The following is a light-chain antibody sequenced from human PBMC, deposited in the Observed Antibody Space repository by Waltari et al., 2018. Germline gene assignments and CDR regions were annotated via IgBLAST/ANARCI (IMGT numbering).Light chain of an antibody. J-gene: IGKJ4*01. CDR3: QHYDGLVVT. Sequence: ETVLTQSQGTLSLSPGERATLSCRASQSVTSIALSWYQQKPGQAHSLLIYGASRRATGIPDRFSGSVSGTDFTLTISRLEPEDFAVYYCQHYDGLVVTFGGGTKVEI. CDR2: GAS. CDR1: QSVTSIA. V-gene: IGKV3-20*01.